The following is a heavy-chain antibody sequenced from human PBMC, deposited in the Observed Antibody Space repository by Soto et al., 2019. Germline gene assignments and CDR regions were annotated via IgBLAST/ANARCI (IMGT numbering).Heavy chain of an antibody. V-gene: IGHV3-48*01. Sequence: GGSLRLSCAASGFTFSSYSMNWVRQAPGKGLEWVSCISSSSSTIYYADSVKGRFTISRDNAKNSLYLQMNSLRAEDTAVYYCARGAYLNWFDPWGQGTLVTVSS. CDR2: ISSSSSTI. CDR1: GFTFSSYS. CDR3: ARGAYLNWFDP. J-gene: IGHJ5*02.